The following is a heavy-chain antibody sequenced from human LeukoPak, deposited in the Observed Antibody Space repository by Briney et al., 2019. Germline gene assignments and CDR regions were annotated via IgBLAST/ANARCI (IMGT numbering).Heavy chain of an antibody. CDR1: GFTFSSYW. CDR2: INNDGNST. CDR3: ARGGNWLDY. Sequence: GGSLRLSCAASGFTFSSYWMHWVRRAPGKGLVWVSRINNDGNSTTYADPVRGRFTISRDNAKNTLYLQMNSLRAEDTAVYYCARGGNWLDYWGQGTLVTVSS. V-gene: IGHV3-74*01. J-gene: IGHJ5*01.